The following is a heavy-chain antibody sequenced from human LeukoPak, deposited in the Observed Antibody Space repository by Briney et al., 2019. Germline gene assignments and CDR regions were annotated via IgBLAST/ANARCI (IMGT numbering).Heavy chain of an antibody. CDR2: ISSGGSDT. V-gene: IGHV3-21*05. D-gene: IGHD3-22*01. Sequence: GGSLRLSCAASGFTFSTYAMNWVRQAPGKGLEWVSYISSGGSDTNYADSVKGRFSVSRDNPKNSLYLQMNSLRAEDTAVYYCARTFTSYYESGVGYWGQGILVTVSS. CDR1: GFTFSTYA. J-gene: IGHJ4*02. CDR3: ARTFTSYYESGVGY.